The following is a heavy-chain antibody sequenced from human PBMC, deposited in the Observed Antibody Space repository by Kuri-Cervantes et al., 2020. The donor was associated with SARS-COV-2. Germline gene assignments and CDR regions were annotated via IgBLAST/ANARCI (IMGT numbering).Heavy chain of an antibody. Sequence: GESLKISCAASGFTFSSYTMHWVRQAPGKGLEWVGRIKSKTDGGTTDYAAPVKGRFTIPRDDSKNTLYLQMNSLKTEDTAVYYCTTDSVLWSRGQGTLVTVSS. CDR3: TTDSVLWS. D-gene: IGHD2-21*01. CDR2: IKSKTDGGTT. V-gene: IGHV3-15*01. J-gene: IGHJ4*02. CDR1: GFTFSSYT.